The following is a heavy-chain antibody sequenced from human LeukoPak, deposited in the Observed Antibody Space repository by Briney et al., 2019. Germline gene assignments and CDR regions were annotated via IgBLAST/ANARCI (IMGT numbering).Heavy chain of an antibody. CDR1: GFTFSSYW. V-gene: IGHV3-74*01. Sequence: GGSLRLSCAASGFTFSSYWMHWVRQAPGKGLVWVSRINSGGSSTSYADSVKGRFTISRDNAKNTLYLQMNSLRAEDTAVYYCARDPDGYYDFWSGHLASYYYGMDVWGQGTTVTVSS. CDR3: ARDPDGYYDFWSGHLASYYYGMDV. CDR2: INSGGSST. J-gene: IGHJ6*02. D-gene: IGHD3-3*01.